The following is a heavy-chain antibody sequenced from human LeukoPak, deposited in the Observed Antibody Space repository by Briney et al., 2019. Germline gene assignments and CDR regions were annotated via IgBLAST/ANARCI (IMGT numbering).Heavy chain of an antibody. CDR1: GFTFSSYS. Sequence: PGGYLRLSCAASGFTFSSYSMDWVCQAPGEGLEWVSSISSSSGYIYYADSVKGRFTISRDNAKNSLYLQMNSLRAEDTAVYYCARAYGGYDDYFDYWGQGTLVTVSS. CDR3: ARAYGGYDDYFDY. CDR2: ISSSSGYI. J-gene: IGHJ4*02. V-gene: IGHV3-21*01. D-gene: IGHD5-12*01.